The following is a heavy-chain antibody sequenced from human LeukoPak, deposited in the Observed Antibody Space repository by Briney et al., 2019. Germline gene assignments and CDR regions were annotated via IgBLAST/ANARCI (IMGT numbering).Heavy chain of an antibody. Sequence: QSGGSLRLSCAASGFTVSSNYMSWVRQAPGKGLEWVANIKQDGSEKYYVDSVKGRFTISRDNAKNSLYLQMNSLRAEDTAVYYCARVDYSSSWYGDYYYYYYMDVWGKGTTVTVSS. J-gene: IGHJ6*03. V-gene: IGHV3-7*01. D-gene: IGHD6-13*01. CDR1: GFTVSSNY. CDR2: IKQDGSEK. CDR3: ARVDYSSSWYGDYYYYYYMDV.